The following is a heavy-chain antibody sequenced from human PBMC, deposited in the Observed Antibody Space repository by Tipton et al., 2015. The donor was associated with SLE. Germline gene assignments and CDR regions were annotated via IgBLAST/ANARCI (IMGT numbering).Heavy chain of an antibody. J-gene: IGHJ4*02. V-gene: IGHV3-23*01. D-gene: IGHD3-3*01. CDR2: IGGSGGNT. Sequence: GSLRLSCAASGFTFSTYAMSWVRQAPGKGLEWVSLIGGSGGNTYYADSVKGRFSISRDNSKNTLYLQMNSLRAEDTAVYYCAKSWLMYYDVGYWGQGTLVTVSS. CDR1: GFTFSTYA. CDR3: AKSWLMYYDVGY.